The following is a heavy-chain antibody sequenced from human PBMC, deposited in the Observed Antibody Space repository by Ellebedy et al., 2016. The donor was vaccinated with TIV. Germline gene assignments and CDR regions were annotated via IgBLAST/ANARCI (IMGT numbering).Heavy chain of an antibody. Sequence: GESLKISCAASGFTFSSYGMHWVRQAPGKGLEWVAVIWYDGSNKYYADSVKGRFTISRDNSKNTLYLQMNSLRAEDTAVYYCARDSPYYYDSSGYEVFPRLGWYFDLWGRGTLVTVSS. CDR2: IWYDGSNK. CDR3: ARDSPYYYDSSGYEVFPRLGWYFDL. J-gene: IGHJ2*01. V-gene: IGHV3-33*01. D-gene: IGHD3-22*01. CDR1: GFTFSSYG.